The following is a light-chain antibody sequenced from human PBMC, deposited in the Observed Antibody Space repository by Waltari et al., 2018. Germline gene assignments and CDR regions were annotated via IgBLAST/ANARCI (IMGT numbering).Light chain of an antibody. CDR3: SSYAGSNNLV. CDR1: SSDVGGYNS. J-gene: IGLJ2*01. V-gene: IGLV2-8*01. Sequence: QSALTQPPSASGSPGQSVTISCTGTSSDVGGYNSVSWSQQHPGEAPKLMIHAVTKRPSGVPDRFSGSKSGNTASLTVSGLQAEDEADYYCSSYAGSNNLVFGGGTKLTVL. CDR2: AVT.